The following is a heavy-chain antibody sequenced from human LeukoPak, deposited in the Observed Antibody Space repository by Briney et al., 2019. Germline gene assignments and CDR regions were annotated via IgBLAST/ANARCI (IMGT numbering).Heavy chain of an antibody. Sequence: PSETLSLTCTVSGASISSSTDYWGWIRQPPGKGLEWIANIYYSGSTYYNPSLKSRVTISVDTSKNQFSLKLSSVTAADTAVYYCAREGGISSWNNWFDPWGQGTLVTVSS. J-gene: IGHJ5*02. CDR1: GASISSSTDY. CDR2: IYYSGST. V-gene: IGHV4-39*07. CDR3: AREGGISSWNNWFDP. D-gene: IGHD6-13*01.